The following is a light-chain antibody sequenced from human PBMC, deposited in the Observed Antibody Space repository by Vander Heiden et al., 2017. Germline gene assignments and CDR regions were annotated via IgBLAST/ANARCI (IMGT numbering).Light chain of an antibody. CDR1: RSFLYTSNNKNY. Sequence: DIVITQSPDSLAVSLGERATIHCRSSRSFLYTSNNKNYLAWYQQKAGQPPKLLIYSASMRESGVPDRFSGSGSGTDFTLTISSLQAEDVALYFCQQYFDSPRLFFGGGTKVGI. CDR3: QQYFDSPRLF. CDR2: SAS. J-gene: IGKJ4*01. V-gene: IGKV4-1*01.